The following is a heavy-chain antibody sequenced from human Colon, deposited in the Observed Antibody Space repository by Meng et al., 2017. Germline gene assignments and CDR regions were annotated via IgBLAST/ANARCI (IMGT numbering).Heavy chain of an antibody. CDR3: ARADYPGYSSGWYVVTHYCYYGMDV. J-gene: IGHJ6*02. Sequence: GGSLRLSCAASGFTFSSYWMHWVRQAPGKGLVWVSRINSDGSSTSYADSVKGRFTISRDNAKNTLYLQMNSLRAEDTAVYYCARADYPGYSSGWYVVTHYCYYGMDVWGQGTTVTVSS. CDR1: GFTFSSYW. CDR2: INSDGSST. V-gene: IGHV3-74*01. D-gene: IGHD6-19*01.